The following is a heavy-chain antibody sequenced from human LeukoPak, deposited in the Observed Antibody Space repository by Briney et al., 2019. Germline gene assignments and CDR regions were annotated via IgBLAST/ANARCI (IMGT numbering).Heavy chain of an antibody. CDR3: ARSQTRFATWAAGTDAFDI. Sequence: GGSLRLSCAASGFTFSSYAMHWVRQAPGKGLEWVAVISYDGSNKYYADSVEGRFTISRDNSKNTLYLQMNSLRAEDTAVYYCARSQTRFATWAAGTDAFDIWGQGTMVTVSS. CDR1: GFTFSSYA. CDR2: ISYDGSNK. V-gene: IGHV3-30-3*01. D-gene: IGHD6-13*01. J-gene: IGHJ3*02.